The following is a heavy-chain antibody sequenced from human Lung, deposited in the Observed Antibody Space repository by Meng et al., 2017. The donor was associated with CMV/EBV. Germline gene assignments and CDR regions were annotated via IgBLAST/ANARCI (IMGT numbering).Heavy chain of an antibody. CDR1: GYTFTNYG. CDR2: INAYNGDT. D-gene: IGHD1-26*01. Sequence: QAQLVQSCREVKNPGASVKVSCKASGYTFTNYGITWVRQAPGQGLEWMGWINAYNGDTNYAQTLQGRVTMTTDTSTSTAYMELRSLRSDDTAVYYCARVEVGITSGDYWGQGTLVTVSS. CDR3: ARVEVGITSGDY. J-gene: IGHJ4*02. V-gene: IGHV1-18*01.